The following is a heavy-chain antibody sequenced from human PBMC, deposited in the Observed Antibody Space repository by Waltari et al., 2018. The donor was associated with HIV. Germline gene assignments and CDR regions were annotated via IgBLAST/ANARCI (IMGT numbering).Heavy chain of an antibody. J-gene: IGHJ3*02. CDR3: ARGTYYYDSSGHDAFDI. D-gene: IGHD3-22*01. V-gene: IGHV4-4*07. Sequence: QVQLQESGPGLVKPSETLSLTCTVSGGSISSYYWSWIRQPAGQGLECIGSIYPSVSNNYSPSLKSRVTMSVDRSKHQFSLKLSFVTAADTAVYYCARGTYYYDSSGHDAFDIWGQGTMVTVSS. CDR2: IYPSVSN. CDR1: GGSISSYY.